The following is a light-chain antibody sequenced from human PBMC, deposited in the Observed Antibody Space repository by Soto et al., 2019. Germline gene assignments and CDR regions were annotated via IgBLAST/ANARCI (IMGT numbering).Light chain of an antibody. CDR2: GAS. J-gene: IGKJ2*01. CDR3: HQYRSSPPYT. CDR1: QSVSSTY. V-gene: IGKV3-20*01. Sequence: EIVLTQSPGTLSLSLGERATLSCRASQSVSSTYLVWYQQKPGQAPRLLIYGASSRATGIPDRFSGSGSGTDFTLTISRLEPEDFAVYYCHQYRSSPPYTFGQGTKLEIK.